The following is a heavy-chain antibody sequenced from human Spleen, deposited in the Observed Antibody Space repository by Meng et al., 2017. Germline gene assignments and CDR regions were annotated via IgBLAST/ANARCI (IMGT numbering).Heavy chain of an antibody. J-gene: IGHJ4*02. Sequence: ASVKVSCKASGYNFIAYWVYWVRQAPGQGLEWIGWVNPNGGGTKYAHKFLGRVTVTRDTSSTTVYMEMSRLTYDDTAVYYCAVLEGGWGQGTPVTVSS. D-gene: IGHD2-8*02. CDR2: VNPNGGGT. CDR3: AVLEGG. CDR1: GYNFIAYW. V-gene: IGHV1-2*07.